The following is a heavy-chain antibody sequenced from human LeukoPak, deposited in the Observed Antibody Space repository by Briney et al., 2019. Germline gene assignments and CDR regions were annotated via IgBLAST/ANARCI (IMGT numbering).Heavy chain of an antibody. Sequence: ASVKVSCKASGYTFASYGISWVRQAPGQGLEWMGWISAYNGGTKYAQHLQGRVTLTTDTSTGTAYMELRSLTSDDTALYYCARDTALIRTPGGPDYWGQGTLVTVSS. J-gene: IGHJ4*02. D-gene: IGHD2-8*02. CDR3: ARDTALIRTPGGPDY. CDR2: ISAYNGGT. V-gene: IGHV1-18*01. CDR1: GYTFASYG.